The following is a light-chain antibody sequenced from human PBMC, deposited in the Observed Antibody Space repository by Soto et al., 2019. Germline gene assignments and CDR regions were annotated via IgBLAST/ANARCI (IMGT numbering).Light chain of an antibody. CDR2: ASS. V-gene: IGKV1-39*01. CDR3: QQSFNLPRT. CDR1: QTIGTY. Sequence: IQTTQSPSSLSASVGDRISITCRASQTIGTYLNWYQQIPGKAPKLLIYASSSLQTGVPSRFSGSGSGTHFTLTINSLQPEDFGTYYCQQSFNLPRTFGPGTRVETK. J-gene: IGKJ1*01.